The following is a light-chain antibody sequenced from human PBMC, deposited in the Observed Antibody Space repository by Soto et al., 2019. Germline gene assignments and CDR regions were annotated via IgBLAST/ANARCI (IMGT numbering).Light chain of an antibody. CDR1: QSVLYSSNNKNY. V-gene: IGKV4-1*01. CDR2: WAS. CDR3: QQCYSTPYT. Sequence: DIVMTQSPDSLAVSLGERATINCKSSQSVLYSSNNKNYLVWYQKKPGQPPKLLIYWASTRESGVPDRFSGSGSGTDFTLTIRSLQAEDVAVYYCQQCYSTPYTFGQGTKLEI. J-gene: IGKJ2*01.